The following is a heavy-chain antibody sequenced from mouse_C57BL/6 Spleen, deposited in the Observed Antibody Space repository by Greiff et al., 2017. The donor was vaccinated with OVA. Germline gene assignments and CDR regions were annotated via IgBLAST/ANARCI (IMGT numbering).Heavy chain of an antibody. CDR2: IYPGSGNT. D-gene: IGHD1-1*01. J-gene: IGHJ3*01. CDR3: ARYGGSSTWFAY. Sequence: VQLQQSGPELVKPGASVKISCKASGYSFTSYYIHWVKQRPGQGLEWIGWIYPGSGNTKYNEKFKGKATLTADTSSSTAYMQLSSLTSEDSAVYYCARYGGSSTWFAYWGQGTLVTVSA. V-gene: IGHV1-66*01. CDR1: GYSFTSYY.